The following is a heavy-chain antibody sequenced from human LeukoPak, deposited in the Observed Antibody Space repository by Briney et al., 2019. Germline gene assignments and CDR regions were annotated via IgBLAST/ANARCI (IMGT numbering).Heavy chain of an antibody. CDR1: GFIFNNYG. V-gene: IGHV3-23*01. CDR3: AEDCSGYFVDL. CDR2: ISNDGGGT. D-gene: IGHD3-3*01. J-gene: IGHJ5*02. Sequence: PGGSLRLSCAASGFIFNNYGLIWVRQAPGKGLEWVSAISNDGGGTQYADFVEGRFTISRDNSKNTLFLQMSSLRAEDTALYYCAEDCSGYFVDLWGQGTLGTVSS.